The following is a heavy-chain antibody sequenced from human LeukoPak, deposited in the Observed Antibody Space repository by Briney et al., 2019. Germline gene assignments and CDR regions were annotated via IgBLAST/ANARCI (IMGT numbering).Heavy chain of an antibody. D-gene: IGHD4-17*01. CDR1: GASIGSYF. J-gene: IGHJ5*01. CDR3: ARERGDYDSDNWFDS. CDR2: IYYGGGT. Sequence: PSETLSLTCTVSGASIGSYFWSWIRQPPGKGLEWIGYIYYGGGTNYNPSFESRITISVDTSKNRISLNLTSVTASDTAIYYCARERGDYDSDNWFDSWGRGTLVTVSS. V-gene: IGHV4-59*01.